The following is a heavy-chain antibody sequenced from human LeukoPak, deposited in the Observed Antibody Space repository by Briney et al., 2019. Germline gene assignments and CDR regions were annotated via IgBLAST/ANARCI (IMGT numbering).Heavy chain of an antibody. J-gene: IGHJ4*02. CDR3: ASLTTVTTSFEY. Sequence: GGSLRLSCAAAGFTFNNYWMHWVRQVPGKGLVWVSRINTDGSSTNYAASVKGRFTISRDNAKNTVYLQMNSLRAEDTALYYCASLTTVTTSFEYWGQGTLVIVSS. D-gene: IGHD4-17*01. CDR1: GFTFNNYW. CDR2: INTDGSST. V-gene: IGHV3-74*01.